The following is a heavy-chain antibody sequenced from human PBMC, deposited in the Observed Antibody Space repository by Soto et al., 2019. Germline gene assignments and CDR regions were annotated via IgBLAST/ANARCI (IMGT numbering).Heavy chain of an antibody. Sequence: QVQLVEYGGGVVQPGRSLRLSCRVSGITLNNSGIHWVRQAPGKGLEWMAVISHDGSEQYYADSMKGRLNISRDNSKNTVNLQMNSLRGEDTAIYYCVKDRVPGAYGHYYGMDVWGRGTTVTVSS. V-gene: IGHV3-30*18. CDR2: ISHDGSEQ. CDR3: VKDRVPGAYGHYYGMDV. D-gene: IGHD5-12*01. CDR1: GITLNNSG. J-gene: IGHJ6*02.